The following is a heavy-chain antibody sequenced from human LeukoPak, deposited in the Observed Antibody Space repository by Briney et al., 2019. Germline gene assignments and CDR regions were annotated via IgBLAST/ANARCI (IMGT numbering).Heavy chain of an antibody. CDR1: GXTFSTYW. CDR2: IKSDGSST. CDR3: ARDRGYTQDY. V-gene: IGHV3-74*01. J-gene: IGHJ4*02. D-gene: IGHD5-12*01. Sequence: GGSLRLSCAASGXTFSTYWMHWVRQAPGKGLVWVSHIKSDGSSTSYADSVMGRFTISRDNAKNTLYLQMNSLRADDTAVYYCARDRGYTQDYWGQGTLVTVSS.